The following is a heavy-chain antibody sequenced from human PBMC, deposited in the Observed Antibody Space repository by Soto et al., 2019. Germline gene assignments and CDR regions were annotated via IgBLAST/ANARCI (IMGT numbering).Heavy chain of an antibody. Sequence: PGGSLRLSCAASGFTFSSYSMNWVRQAPGKGLEWVSSISSSSSYIYYADSVKGRFTISRDNAKNSLYLQMNSLRAEDTAVYYCAWGDYYDSSGPFSDAFDIWGQGTMVTVSS. V-gene: IGHV3-21*01. CDR2: ISSSSSYI. J-gene: IGHJ3*02. CDR1: GFTFSSYS. D-gene: IGHD3-22*01. CDR3: AWGDYYDSSGPFSDAFDI.